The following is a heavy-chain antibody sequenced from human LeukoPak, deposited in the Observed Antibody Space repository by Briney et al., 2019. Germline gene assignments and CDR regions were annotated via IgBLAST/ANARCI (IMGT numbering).Heavy chain of an antibody. J-gene: IGHJ3*01. CDR3: AKFRLPASGTGLDASDF. D-gene: IGHD6-13*01. CDR1: GFTFNTYA. Sequence: PGGSLRLSCAASGFTFNTYAMSWVRQAPGKGLEWVSALSNTGGNSYYADSVRARFTISRDNSKNTLYLRMDSLRAEDTAVYYCAKFRLPASGTGLDASDFWGQGTTVIVSS. CDR2: LSNTGGNS. V-gene: IGHV3-23*01.